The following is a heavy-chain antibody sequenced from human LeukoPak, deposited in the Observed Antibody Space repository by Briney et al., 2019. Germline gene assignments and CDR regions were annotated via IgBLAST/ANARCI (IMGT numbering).Heavy chain of an antibody. CDR1: GFTFSSYG. D-gene: IGHD3-22*01. CDR2: IKSKTDGGTT. V-gene: IGHV3-15*01. J-gene: IGHJ4*02. CDR3: TSSYDSSGYYSTKSGDY. Sequence: GGSLRLSCAASGFTFSSYGMSWVRQAPGKGLEWVGRIKSKTDGGTTDYAAPVKGRFTISRDDSKNTLYLQMNSLKTEDTAVYYCTSSYDSSGYYSTKSGDYWGQGTLVTVSS.